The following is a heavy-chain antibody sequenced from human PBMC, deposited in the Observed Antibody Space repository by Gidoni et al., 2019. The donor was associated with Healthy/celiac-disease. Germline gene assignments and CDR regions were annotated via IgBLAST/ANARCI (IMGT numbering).Heavy chain of an antibody. D-gene: IGHD1-26*01. CDR1: GFTVSSHY. Sequence: EVQLVESGGGLVQPGGSLRLSCPASGFTVSSHYMSWVRQAPGKGLEWVSVIYSGGSTYYADSVKGRFTISRDNSKNTLYLQMNSLRAEDTAVYYCARVGSLVGATYFDYWGQGTLVTVSS. CDR3: ARVGSLVGATYFDY. V-gene: IGHV3-66*01. J-gene: IGHJ4*02. CDR2: IYSGGST.